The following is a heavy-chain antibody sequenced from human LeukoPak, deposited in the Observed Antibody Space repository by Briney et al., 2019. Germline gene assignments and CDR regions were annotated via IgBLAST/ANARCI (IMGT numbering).Heavy chain of an antibody. CDR1: GFTFSGSA. CDR2: IRSKTNSYAT. CDR3: TRKGGSGWFNDY. Sequence: GGSLRLSCAASGFTFSGSALHWVRQASGKGLEWIGRIRSKTNSYATAYAASVKGRFTISRDDSKNMAYLQMNSLKTEDTAVYYCTRKGGSGWFNDYWGQGTLVTVSS. D-gene: IGHD6-19*01. J-gene: IGHJ4*02. V-gene: IGHV3-73*01.